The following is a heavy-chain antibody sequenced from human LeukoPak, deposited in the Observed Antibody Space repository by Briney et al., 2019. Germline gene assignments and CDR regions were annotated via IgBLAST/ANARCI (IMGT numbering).Heavy chain of an antibody. J-gene: IGHJ4*02. CDR1: GGSISSSSYY. CDR2: IYYSGIT. Sequence: SETLSLTCTVSGGSISSSSYYWGWIRQPPGKGLEWIGSIYYSGITYYNPSLKSRVTISVDTSKNQFSLKLSSVTAADTAVYYCARRRGTGTPEDYWGQGTLVTVSS. CDR3: ARRRGTGTPEDY. D-gene: IGHD1-1*01. V-gene: IGHV4-39*01.